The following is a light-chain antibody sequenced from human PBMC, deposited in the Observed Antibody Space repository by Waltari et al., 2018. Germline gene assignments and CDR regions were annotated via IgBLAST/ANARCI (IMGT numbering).Light chain of an antibody. V-gene: IGKV3-20*01. CDR1: QSVGSN. Sequence: EIVLTQSPGTLSLSPGERASPTCRASQSVGSNSAWYQQKPGQAPRLLIYDASSRATGIPDRFSGSGSGTDFTLTISRLEPEDFAVYYCQQYGSSQGTFGQGTKVEI. CDR2: DAS. CDR3: QQYGSSQGT. J-gene: IGKJ1*01.